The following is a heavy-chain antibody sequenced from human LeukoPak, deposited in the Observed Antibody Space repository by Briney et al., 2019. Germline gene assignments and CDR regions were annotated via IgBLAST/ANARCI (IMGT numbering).Heavy chain of an antibody. CDR1: GFTVSTNY. D-gene: IGHD3-10*01. J-gene: IGHJ3*02. CDR3: ATPRDVITLVRGIGAFDI. CDR2: IYSGDIG. V-gene: IGHV3-66*01. Sequence: HPGGSLRLSCAASGFTVSTNYMNWVRQAPGKGLEWVSVIYSGDIGYYADSVKGRFTISRDNSKNTLYLQMNSLRADDTAVYYCATPRDVITLVRGIGAFDIWGQGTMVTVSS.